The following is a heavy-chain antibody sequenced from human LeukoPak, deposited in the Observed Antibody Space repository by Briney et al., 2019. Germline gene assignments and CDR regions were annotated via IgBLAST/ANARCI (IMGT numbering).Heavy chain of an antibody. CDR1: GGTFSSYA. J-gene: IGHJ5*02. CDR2: ISAYNGNT. CDR3: ARVYDFWDWFDP. Sequence: ASVKVSCKASGGTFSSYAISWVRQAPGQGLEWMGWISAYNGNTNYAQKLQGRVTMTTDTSTSTAYMELRSLRSDDTAVYYCARVYDFWDWFDPWGQGTLVTVSS. V-gene: IGHV1-18*01. D-gene: IGHD3-3*01.